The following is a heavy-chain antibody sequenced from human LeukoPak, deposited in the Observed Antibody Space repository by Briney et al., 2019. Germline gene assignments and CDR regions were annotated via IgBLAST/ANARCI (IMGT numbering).Heavy chain of an antibody. Sequence: SETLSLTCTVSGGSISSSSYYWGWIRKPPGKGLEWIGRIYYSGSTNYNPSPKSRVTISVDTSKNQFSLKLSSVTAADTAVYYCARVGRDDILTGYYDDYYYYYMDVWGKGTTVTVSS. J-gene: IGHJ6*03. CDR2: IYYSGST. CDR1: GGSISSSSYY. CDR3: ARVGRDDILTGYYDDYYYYYMDV. V-gene: IGHV4-39*07. D-gene: IGHD3-9*01.